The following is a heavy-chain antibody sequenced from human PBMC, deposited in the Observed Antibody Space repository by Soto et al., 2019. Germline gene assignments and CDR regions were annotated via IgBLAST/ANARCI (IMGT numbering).Heavy chain of an antibody. J-gene: IGHJ6*02. D-gene: IGHD3-10*01. V-gene: IGHV1-8*01. CDR3: ARVNYYGSGRYADYHSYYGIDG. CDR2: MNPNNGNT. CDR1: GCTFSSYD. Sequence: ASVKVSCKACGCTFSSYDSHWVRQTAGQGLEWMGWMNPNNGNTGYAQKFQGRVTMTRDTSIRTAYMEVSSLRSEDTAVYFCARVNYYGSGRYADYHSYYGIDGWGQGSRVTVSS.